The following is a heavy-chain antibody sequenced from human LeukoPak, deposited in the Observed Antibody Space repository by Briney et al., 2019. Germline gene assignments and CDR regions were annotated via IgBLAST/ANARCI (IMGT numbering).Heavy chain of an antibody. D-gene: IGHD6-19*01. CDR1: GGSVSSDSYY. J-gene: IGHJ4*02. CDR3: ARGISSGWSRAVGY. CDR2: IYYSGST. Sequence: SETLSLTCTVSGGSVSSDSYYWSWIRQPPGKGLEWIGYIYYSGSTNYNPSLKSRVTISVDTSKNQFSLKLSSVTAADTAVYYCARGISSGWSRAVGYWGQGTLVTVSS. V-gene: IGHV4-61*01.